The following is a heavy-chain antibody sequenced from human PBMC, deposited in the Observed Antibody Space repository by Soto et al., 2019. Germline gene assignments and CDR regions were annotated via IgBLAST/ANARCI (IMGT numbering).Heavy chain of an antibody. V-gene: IGHV1-69*13. CDR1: GGTFSSYA. CDR3: ARGGYYDNNWVKLRHYGLDV. Sequence: GASEKVSCKASGGTFSSYAISWVRQAPGQGLEWMGGNIPIFGTANYAQKFQGRVTITADESTSTAYMELSSLRSEDTAVYYCARGGYYDNNWVKLRHYGLDVWGQGTSVTVSS. D-gene: IGHD3-16*01. CDR2: NIPIFGTA. J-gene: IGHJ6*02.